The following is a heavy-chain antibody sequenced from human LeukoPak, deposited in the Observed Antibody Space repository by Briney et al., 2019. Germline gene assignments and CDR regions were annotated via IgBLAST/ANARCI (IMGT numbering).Heavy chain of an antibody. CDR3: TTAYYYDSSGYDY. CDR2: IKSKTDGGTT. CDR1: GFTFSNAW. J-gene: IGHJ4*02. Sequence: GGSLRLSCAASGFTFSNAWMSWVRQAPGKGLEWVGRIKSKTDGGTTDYAAPVKGRFTISRDDSKNTLYLQMNSLKTEDTAVYYCTTAYYYDSSGYDYWGQETLVTVSS. V-gene: IGHV3-15*01. D-gene: IGHD3-22*01.